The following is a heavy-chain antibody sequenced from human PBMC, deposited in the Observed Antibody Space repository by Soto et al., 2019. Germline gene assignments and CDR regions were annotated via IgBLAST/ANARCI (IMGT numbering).Heavy chain of an antibody. J-gene: IGHJ4*02. V-gene: IGHV1-18*04. CDR1: GYAFTSYS. D-gene: IGHD2-15*01. CDR2: INTYSSDT. CDR3: VRDERDSCRGGKCFYFDY. Sequence: QVHLVQSGAEVKKPGASVKVSCKASGYAFTSYSMSWVRQAPGQGLEWMGWINTYSSDTNSAPRLQCRITMTTDTSTSTAYMELRSLTSDDTAVYYCVRDERDSCRGGKCFYFDYWGQGTLVSVSS.